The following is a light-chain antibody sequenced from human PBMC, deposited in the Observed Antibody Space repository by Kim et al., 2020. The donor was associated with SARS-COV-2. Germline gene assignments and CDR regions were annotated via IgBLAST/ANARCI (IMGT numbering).Light chain of an antibody. CDR2: DAS. CDR3: QQRSNWPRT. CDR1: QSVRRY. V-gene: IGKV3-11*01. Sequence: EIVLTQSQATLSLSPGERATLSCRASQSVRRYLAWYQQKPGQAPRLLVYDASSRAPGIPARFSGSGSGTDFTLTISSLEPEDFAVYYCQQRSNWPRTFGQRTKVDIK. J-gene: IGKJ1*01.